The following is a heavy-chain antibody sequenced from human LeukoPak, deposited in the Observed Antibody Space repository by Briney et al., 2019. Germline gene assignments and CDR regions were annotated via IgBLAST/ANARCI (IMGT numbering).Heavy chain of an antibody. CDR2: ISAYNGNT. CDR1: GYTFTSYG. J-gene: IGHJ3*02. Sequence: WASVKVSCKASGYTFTSYGISWVRQAPGQGLEWMGWISAYNGNTNYAQKLQGRVTMTTDTSTSTAYMELRSLRSDDTAVYYCAKGYCSSTSCYGVWGAKNDAFDIWGQGTMVTVSS. D-gene: IGHD2-2*01. CDR3: AKGYCSSTSCYGVWGAKNDAFDI. V-gene: IGHV1-18*01.